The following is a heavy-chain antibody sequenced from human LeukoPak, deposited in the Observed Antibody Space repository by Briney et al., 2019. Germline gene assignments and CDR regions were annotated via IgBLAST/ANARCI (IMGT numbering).Heavy chain of an antibody. CDR3: AKDRGGGSQLGDAYDV. J-gene: IGHJ3*01. CDR2: ISYSSETI. V-gene: IGHV3-9*01. Sequence: GGSLRLSCAASGFPFDEHAMYWVRQAPGKGLEWVSGISYSSETIGYVDSVKGRFTISRDNVRKSLYLQMNSLRIEDTALYYCAKDRGGGSQLGDAYDVWGQGTMVSVSS. D-gene: IGHD5-24*01. CDR1: GFPFDEHA.